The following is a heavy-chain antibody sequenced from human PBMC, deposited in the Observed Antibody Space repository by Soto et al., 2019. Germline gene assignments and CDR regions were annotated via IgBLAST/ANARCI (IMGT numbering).Heavy chain of an antibody. CDR2: IKQDGTEK. Sequence: GGSLRLSCAASGFTFSRYWMNWVRQAPGKGLEWVANIKQDGTEKNYVDSVKGRFTISRDNARKSLYLQMDSLRAEDTAVYFCARGDTPMITGMDSFDIWGQGTMVTVS. V-gene: IGHV3-7*01. D-gene: IGHD5-18*01. CDR1: GFTFSRYW. J-gene: IGHJ3*02. CDR3: ARGDTPMITGMDSFDI.